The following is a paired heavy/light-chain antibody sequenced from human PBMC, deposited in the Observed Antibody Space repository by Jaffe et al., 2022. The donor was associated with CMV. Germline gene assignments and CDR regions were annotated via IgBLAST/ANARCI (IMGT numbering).Light chain of an antibody. CDR2: EDD. V-gene: IGLV3-10*01. CDR3: YSTDSSENQWV. CDR1: ALPKKY. Sequence: SYELTQPPSVSVSPGQTARITCSGDALPKKYSYWYQQKSGQAPVLVIYEDDKRPSGIPERFSASSSGTMATLTIHGAQVEDEADYYCYSTDSSENQWVFGGGTKLTVL. J-gene: IGLJ3*02.
Heavy chain of an antibody. J-gene: IGHJ6*02. CDR2: VYHSGHT. CDR1: GASVTTDTYY. D-gene: IGHD3-3*01. Sequence: QLHLQESGPGLVKPSETLSLSCTVSGASVTTDTYYWVWIRQSPGKGLEWVGSVYHSGHTYYSPSLESRVSISLDTSNNQFSLKLTSVTATDAAVYYCARQCYAIRSGYFSRRGPSRTKNCYGLDVWGQGTTVTVSS. CDR3: ARQCYAIRSGYFSRRGPSRTKNCYGLDV. V-gene: IGHV4-39*01.